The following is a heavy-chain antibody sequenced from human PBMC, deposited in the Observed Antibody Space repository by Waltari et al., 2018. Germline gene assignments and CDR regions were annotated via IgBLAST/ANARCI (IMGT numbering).Heavy chain of an antibody. CDR2: INPNSGGT. CDR1: VYPFTVYY. Sequence: QVQLVQSGAAVKKPVPSVKFSCKASVYPFTVYYMHWVRQAPGQGLEWMGWINPNSGGTNSAQKFQGRVTMTRDTSISTAYMELSRLRSDDTAVYYCARESVGATFDYWGQGTLVTVSS. CDR3: ARESVGATFDY. D-gene: IGHD1-26*01. V-gene: IGHV1-2*02. J-gene: IGHJ4*02.